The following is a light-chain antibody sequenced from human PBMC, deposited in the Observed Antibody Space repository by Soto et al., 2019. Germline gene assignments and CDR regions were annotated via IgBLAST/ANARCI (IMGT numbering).Light chain of an antibody. J-gene: IGKJ2*01. Sequence: EIVMTQSPATLSVSPGERVTLSCRATHSVGDNLAWYQQTPGQAPRLLIYDASTRATGIPARFSGSGSGTEFTLTISSLQSEDFAVYFCQQYNNWPPYTFGQGTKLEIK. CDR2: DAS. CDR1: HSVGDN. CDR3: QQYNNWPPYT. V-gene: IGKV3-15*01.